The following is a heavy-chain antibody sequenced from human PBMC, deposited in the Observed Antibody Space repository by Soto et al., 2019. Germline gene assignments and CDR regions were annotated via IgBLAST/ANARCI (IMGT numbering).Heavy chain of an antibody. Sequence: TSETLSLTCTVSGDSISTYYWNWIRQPPGKGLEWIGYIFYTGSTNYNPSLKSRVTISVVTSKNQFSLKLSSVTAADTAMYFCARAPMDRSYFDYWGQGTLVTVSS. CDR3: ARAPMDRSYFDY. J-gene: IGHJ4*02. D-gene: IGHD2-2*03. CDR1: GDSISTYY. V-gene: IGHV4-59*01. CDR2: IFYTGST.